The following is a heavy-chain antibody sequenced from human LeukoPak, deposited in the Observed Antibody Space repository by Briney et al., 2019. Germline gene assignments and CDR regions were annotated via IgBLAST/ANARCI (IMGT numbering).Heavy chain of an antibody. CDR2: INHSGST. CDR3: ARERAYTAMVTDFDY. D-gene: IGHD5-18*01. Sequence: SETLSLTCAVYGGSFSGYYWSWIRQPPGKGLEWIGEINHSGSTNYNPSLKRRATISVDTSKNQFSLKLSSVTAADTAVYYCARERAYTAMVTDFDYWGQGTLVTVSS. CDR1: GGSFSGYY. V-gene: IGHV4-34*01. J-gene: IGHJ4*02.